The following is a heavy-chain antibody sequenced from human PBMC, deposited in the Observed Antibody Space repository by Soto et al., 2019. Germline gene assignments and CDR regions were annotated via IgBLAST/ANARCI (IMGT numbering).Heavy chain of an antibody. CDR3: AREENCSDGVCYSEYFQR. D-gene: IGHD2-15*01. Sequence: QVQLVQSGAEVKKPGASVKVSCKASGYIFTAYSMHWVRQAPGQGLEWMGVVNPSGGGTNYAQRFKGRITMTRDTSTSTVYMDLKFLTSEDTAVYYCAREENCSDGVCYSEYFQRWGQGTLVTVSS. J-gene: IGHJ1*01. CDR1: GYIFTAYS. V-gene: IGHV1-46*01. CDR2: VNPSGGGT.